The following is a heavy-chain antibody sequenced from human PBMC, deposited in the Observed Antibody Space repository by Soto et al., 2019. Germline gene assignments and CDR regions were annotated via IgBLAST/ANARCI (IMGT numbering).Heavy chain of an antibody. CDR3: ARLNYGWGTTYFDY. CDR2: IYYSGST. CDR1: GGSISSYY. Sequence: SETLSLTCTASGGSISSYYWSWIRQPPGKGLEWIGYIYYSGSTNYNPSLKSRVTISVDTSKNQFSLKLNSMTAADTAVYYCARLNYGWGTTYFDYWGQGTLLTVSS. D-gene: IGHD3-16*01. J-gene: IGHJ4*02. V-gene: IGHV4-59*08.